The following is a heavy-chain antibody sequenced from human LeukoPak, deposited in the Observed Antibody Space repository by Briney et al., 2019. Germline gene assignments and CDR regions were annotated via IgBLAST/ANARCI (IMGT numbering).Heavy chain of an antibody. CDR2: ISYDGSDK. CDR3: ARGSYSSSWKSFDY. Sequence: GGSLSLSCAASGLTFSSYAMHWVRQAPGKGREWVALISYDGSDKYYADSVKSRFTISRDKSKNTLYVQMNSLRAEDTAVYYCARGSYSSSWKSFDYWGQGTLVTVSS. V-gene: IGHV3-30*04. CDR1: GLTFSSYA. D-gene: IGHD6-13*01. J-gene: IGHJ4*02.